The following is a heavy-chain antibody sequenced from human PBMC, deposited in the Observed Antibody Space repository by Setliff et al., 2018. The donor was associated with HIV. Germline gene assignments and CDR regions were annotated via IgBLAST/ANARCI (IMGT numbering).Heavy chain of an antibody. CDR1: GGTFSSYA. Sequence: SVKVSCKASGGTFSSYALSWVRQAPGQGLEWMGGIIPIFGTANYAQKFQGRVTITADESTSTAYMELSSLRSEDTAVYYCARGADYYDTSDSGEDAFDIWGQGTMVTVSS. V-gene: IGHV1-69*13. J-gene: IGHJ3*02. D-gene: IGHD3-22*01. CDR3: ARGADYYDTSDSGEDAFDI. CDR2: IIPIFGTA.